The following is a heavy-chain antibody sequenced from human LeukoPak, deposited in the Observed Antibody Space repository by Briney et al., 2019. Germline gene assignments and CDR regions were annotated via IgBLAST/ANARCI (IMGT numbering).Heavy chain of an antibody. J-gene: IGHJ4*02. V-gene: IGHV3-64*01. D-gene: IGHD2-8*02. Sequence: PGGSLRLSCAASGFTFSTYAMHWVRQAPGKGLEFVSAINPNGDTTFYANSVRDRFTISRDNSKNTLYLQMGSLRPEDMAVYYCAREMLVMSHYFEYWGQGTLVTVSS. CDR1: GFTFSTYA. CDR2: INPNGDTT. CDR3: AREMLVMSHYFEY.